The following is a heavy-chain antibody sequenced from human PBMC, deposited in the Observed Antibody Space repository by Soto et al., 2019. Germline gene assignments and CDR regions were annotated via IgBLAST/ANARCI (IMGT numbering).Heavy chain of an antibody. D-gene: IGHD3-10*01. CDR2: IYSGGST. J-gene: IGHJ6*02. Sequence: EVQLVESGGGLVQPGGSLRLSCAASGFTVSSNYMSWVRQAPGKGLEWVSVIYSGGSTYYADSVKGRFTISRDNSKNTLYLQMNSLRAEDTAVYYCARDCPWFGESTYGMDVWGQGTTVTVSS. CDR3: ARDCPWFGESTYGMDV. CDR1: GFTVSSNY. V-gene: IGHV3-66*01.